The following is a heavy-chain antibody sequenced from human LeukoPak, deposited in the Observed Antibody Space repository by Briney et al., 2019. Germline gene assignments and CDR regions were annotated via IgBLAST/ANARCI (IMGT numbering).Heavy chain of an antibody. Sequence: PGGSLRLSCAASGFTFSSYEMNWVRQAPGKGLERISYISNSGNTIYYADSVKGRFTISRDTAKKSLYLQMNSLRAEDTAVYYCARDGGQQLVPGEFDYWGQGTLVTVSS. V-gene: IGHV3-48*03. CDR1: GFTFSSYE. CDR2: ISNSGNTI. J-gene: IGHJ4*02. CDR3: ARDGGQQLVPGEFDY. D-gene: IGHD3-10*01.